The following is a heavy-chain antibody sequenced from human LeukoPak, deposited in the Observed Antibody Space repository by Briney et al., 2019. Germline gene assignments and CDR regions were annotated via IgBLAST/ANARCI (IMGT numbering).Heavy chain of an antibody. V-gene: IGHV3-23*01. D-gene: IGHD6-13*01. Sequence: QTGGSLRLSCAASGFTFSSYAMSWVRQAPGKGLEWVSAISGSGGSTYYADSVKGRFTISRDNSKNTLYLQMNSLRAEDTAVYYCANGGIAADLIDYWGQGTLVTVSS. CDR2: ISGSGGST. J-gene: IGHJ4*02. CDR1: GFTFSSYA. CDR3: ANGGIAADLIDY.